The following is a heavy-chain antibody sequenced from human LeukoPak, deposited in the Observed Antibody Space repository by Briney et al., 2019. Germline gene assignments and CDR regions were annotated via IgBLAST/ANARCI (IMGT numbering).Heavy chain of an antibody. V-gene: IGHV3-30*04. J-gene: IGHJ4*02. CDR2: ISYDGSNK. D-gene: IGHD3-10*01. CDR1: GFTFGSYA. Sequence: GRSLRLSCAASGFTFGSYAMHWVRQAPGKGLEWVAVISYDGSNKYYADSVKGRFTISRDNSKNTLYLQMNSLRAEGTAVYYCARDASYGSGSFVTYWGQGTLVTVSS. CDR3: ARDASYGSGSFVTY.